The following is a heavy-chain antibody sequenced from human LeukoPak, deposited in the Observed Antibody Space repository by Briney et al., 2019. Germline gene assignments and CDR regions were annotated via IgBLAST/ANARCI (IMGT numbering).Heavy chain of an antibody. CDR2: ISSSGSTI. V-gene: IGHV3-11*01. D-gene: IGHD4-17*01. Sequence: GGSLRLSCAASGFTFGDYYMSWIRQAPGKGLEWVSYISSSGSTIYYADSVKGRFTISRDSAKNSLYLQMNSLRAEDTAVYYCVTYSYDYGDYAFDYWGQGTLVTVSS. J-gene: IGHJ4*02. CDR3: VTYSYDYGDYAFDY. CDR1: GFTFGDYY.